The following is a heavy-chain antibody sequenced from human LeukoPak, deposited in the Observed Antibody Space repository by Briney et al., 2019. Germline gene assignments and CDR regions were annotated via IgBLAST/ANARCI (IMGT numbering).Heavy chain of an antibody. D-gene: IGHD1-26*01. CDR3: AKMDALLVGATSHLDY. CDR2: ISGSGGST. CDR1: GFTFSSDA. Sequence: GGSLRLSCAASGFTFSSDAMSLGRQAPGKGLEWVSAISGSGGSTYYADSVKVGFTISRDNSKNTLYLQMNSLRPEDTAVYYCAKMDALLVGATSHLDYWGQGTLVTVSS. J-gene: IGHJ4*02. V-gene: IGHV3-23*01.